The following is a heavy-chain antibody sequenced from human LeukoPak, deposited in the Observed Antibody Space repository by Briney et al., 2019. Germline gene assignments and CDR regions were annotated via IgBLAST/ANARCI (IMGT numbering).Heavy chain of an antibody. CDR2: ISYDGGYK. Sequence: GGSLRLSCSASGFTFSSYAMHWVRQAPGKGLEWVAVISYDGGYKYYADSVKGRFTISRDNSKNTLSLQMNSLRAEDTAVYYCARDRFDYVWGTYRSRDHAIDYWGQGTLVTVTS. V-gene: IGHV3-30*04. CDR1: GFTFSSYA. D-gene: IGHD3-16*02. CDR3: ARDRFDYVWGTYRSRDHAIDY. J-gene: IGHJ4*02.